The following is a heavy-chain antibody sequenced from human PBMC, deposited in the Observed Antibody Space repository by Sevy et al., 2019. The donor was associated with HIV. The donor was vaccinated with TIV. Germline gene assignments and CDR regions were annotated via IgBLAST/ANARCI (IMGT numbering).Heavy chain of an antibody. CDR3: ARDIAAAGTNYFDY. D-gene: IGHD6-13*01. V-gene: IGHV4-59*12. J-gene: IGHJ4*01. CDR1: GGSISSYY. CDR2: IYYSGST. Sequence: SETLSLTCTVSGGSISSYYWSWIRQPPGKGLEWIGYIYYSGSTNYNPSLKSRVTISVDTSKNQFSLKLSSVTAADTAVYYCARDIAAAGTNYFDYWGQEPWSPSPQ.